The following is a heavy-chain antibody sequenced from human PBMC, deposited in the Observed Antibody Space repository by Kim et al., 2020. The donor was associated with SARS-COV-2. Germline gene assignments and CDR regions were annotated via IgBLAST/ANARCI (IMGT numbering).Heavy chain of an antibody. V-gene: IGHV4-59*01. Sequence: SETLSLTCTVSGGSISSYYWSWIRQPPGKGLEWIGYIYYSGSTNYNPSLKSRVTISVDTSKNQFSLKLSSVTAADTAVYYCARGPYSSSWYPSYGMDVWGQGTTVNVSS. CDR1: GGSISSYY. D-gene: IGHD6-13*01. CDR3: ARGPYSSSWYPSYGMDV. CDR2: IYYSGST. J-gene: IGHJ6*02.